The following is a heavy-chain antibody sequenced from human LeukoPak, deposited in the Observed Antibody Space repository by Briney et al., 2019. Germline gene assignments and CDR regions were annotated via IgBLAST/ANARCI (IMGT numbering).Heavy chain of an antibody. CDR1: GASISGTSYY. V-gene: IGHV4-39*02. CDR2: ISYSGNT. J-gene: IGHJ2*01. CDR3: ARGRVRFGFFDL. Sequence: PSETLSLTCTVSGASISGTSYYWGWIRQPPGKGLEWIGTISYSGNTYYDPSLKSRLIISVDTSKNQFSLSLTSLTAADTGLYYCARGRVRFGFFDLWGRGTLVTVSS. D-gene: IGHD6-19*01.